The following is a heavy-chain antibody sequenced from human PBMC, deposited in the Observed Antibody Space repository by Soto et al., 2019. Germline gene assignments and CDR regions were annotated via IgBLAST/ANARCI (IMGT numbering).Heavy chain of an antibody. D-gene: IGHD6-13*01. V-gene: IGHV3-7*05. CDR3: ARDLNWRQNQQQLVLFGWFDP. CDR2: IKQDGSEK. CDR1: GFTFSSYW. Sequence: GGSLRLSCAASGFTFSSYWMSWVRQAPGKGLEWVANIKQDGSEKYYVDSVKGRFTISRDNAKNSLYLQMNSLRAEDTAVYYCARDLNWRQNQQQLVLFGWFDPWGQGTLVTVSS. J-gene: IGHJ5*02.